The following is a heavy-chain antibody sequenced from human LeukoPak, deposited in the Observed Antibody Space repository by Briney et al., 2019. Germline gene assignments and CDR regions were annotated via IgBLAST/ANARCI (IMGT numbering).Heavy chain of an antibody. D-gene: IGHD3-3*01. V-gene: IGHV1-3*01. CDR1: GYTFTNYG. CDR3: AKLSGGFLEWLPHLDY. CDR2: INGGNGNA. Sequence: GASVKVSCKTSGYTFTNYGMHWVRQAPGQRLEWMGWINGGNGNAKYSQNFQGRVTIIRDTSASTAYMELSSLRSEDTAVYYCAKLSGGFLEWLPHLDYWGQGTLVTVSS. J-gene: IGHJ4*02.